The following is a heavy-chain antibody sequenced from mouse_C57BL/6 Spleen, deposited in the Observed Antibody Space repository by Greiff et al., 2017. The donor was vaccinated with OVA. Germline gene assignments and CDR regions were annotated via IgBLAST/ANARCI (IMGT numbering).Heavy chain of an antibody. V-gene: IGHV5-17*01. Sequence: EVQVVESGGGLVKPGGSLKLSCAASGSTFSDYGMHWVRQAPEKGLEWVAYISSGSSTIYYADTVKGRFTISRDNAKNTLFLQMTSLRSEDTAMYYCATGLLLYFDYWGQGTTLTVSS. CDR1: GSTFSDYG. J-gene: IGHJ2*01. CDR3: ATGLLLYFDY. CDR2: ISSGSSTI. D-gene: IGHD2-3*01.